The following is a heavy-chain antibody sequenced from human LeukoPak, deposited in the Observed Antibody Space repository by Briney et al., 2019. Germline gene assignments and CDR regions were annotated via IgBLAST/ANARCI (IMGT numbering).Heavy chain of an antibody. D-gene: IGHD3-10*01. J-gene: IGHJ3*02. V-gene: IGHV4-4*02. CDR2: IYQSGYT. CDR3: ARGDVMIRGVDAFDI. Sequence: SETLSLTCAVSGGSISSSNWWSWVRQPPGEGLEWIGEIYQSGYTNYNPSLKSRVTISVDMPKNQFSLRLNSVTAADTAVYYCARGDVMIRGVDAFDIWGQGTMVTVSS. CDR1: GGSISSSNW.